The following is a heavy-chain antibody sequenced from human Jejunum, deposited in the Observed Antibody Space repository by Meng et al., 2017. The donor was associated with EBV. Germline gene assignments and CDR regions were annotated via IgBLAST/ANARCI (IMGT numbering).Heavy chain of an antibody. CDR3: FDHAY. CDR1: GFTFSNAW. V-gene: IGHV3-15*01. J-gene: IGHJ4*02. CDR2: IKRKIDGEAT. Sequence: VQLVGFGGGLVTPGGSLRRSCVASGFTFSNAWMSWVRQAPGKGLEWVGRIKRKIDGEATDYAAPVKGRFTISRDDSKNTVYLQMNSLKTEDTAVYYCFDHAYWGQGTLVTVSS.